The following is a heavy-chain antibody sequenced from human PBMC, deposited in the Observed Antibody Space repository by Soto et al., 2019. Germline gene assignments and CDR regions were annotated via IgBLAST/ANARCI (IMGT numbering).Heavy chain of an antibody. CDR2: IYHSGST. V-gene: IGHV4-38-2*01. CDR3: ARGLRSSIYFMKYYFDY. CDR1: GYSISSGYY. Sequence: SETLSLTCAVSGYSISSGYYWGWVRQPPGKGLEWIGSIYHSGSTYYNPSLKSRVTISVDTSKNQFSLKLSSVTAADTAVYYCARGLRSSIYFMKYYFDYWGQGTLVTVSS. J-gene: IGHJ4*02. D-gene: IGHD4-17*01.